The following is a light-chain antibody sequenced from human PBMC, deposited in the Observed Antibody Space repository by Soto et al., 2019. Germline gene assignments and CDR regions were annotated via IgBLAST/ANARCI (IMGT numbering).Light chain of an antibody. CDR2: EVS. CDR3: SSYTSSNTLL. Sequence: QSALTQPASVSGSPGQSITISCTGTSSDVGGYNYVSWYQQHPGKAPKLMIYEVSNRPSGVSDRFSGSKSANTASLTISGLQPEDEADYYCSSYTSSNTLLFGGGTKLTVL. CDR1: SSDVGGYNY. J-gene: IGLJ2*01. V-gene: IGLV2-14*01.